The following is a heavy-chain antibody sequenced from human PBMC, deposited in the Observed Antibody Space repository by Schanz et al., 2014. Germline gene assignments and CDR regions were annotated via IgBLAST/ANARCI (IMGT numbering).Heavy chain of an antibody. V-gene: IGHV3-48*01. Sequence: EVQLVESGGGLVQPGGSLRLSCAASGFSVGNKYMNWVRQAPGKGLEWISYITYNGGTIYYADSVKGRFTISRDNSKNSLYLQMNSLRAEDTAVYYCARIGGSVFDYWAQGTLVTVSS. CDR2: ITYNGGTI. J-gene: IGHJ4*02. CDR1: GFSVGNKY. D-gene: IGHD3-10*01. CDR3: ARIGGSVFDY.